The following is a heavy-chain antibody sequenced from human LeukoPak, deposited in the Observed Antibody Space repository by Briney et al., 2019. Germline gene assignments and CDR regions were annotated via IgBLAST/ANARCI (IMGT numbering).Heavy chain of an antibody. J-gene: IGHJ4*02. Sequence: SETLSLTCSVSGFSITTGYYWAWIRQPPGKGLEWIGTIFRIGSSYYNPSLKSRVTISVDTSKNQFSLKLSSVTAADTALYYCARVIDVAAAGYFDSWGQGTQVTVSS. CDR1: GFSITTGYY. D-gene: IGHD6-13*01. CDR2: IFRIGSS. V-gene: IGHV4-38-2*02. CDR3: ARVIDVAAAGYFDS.